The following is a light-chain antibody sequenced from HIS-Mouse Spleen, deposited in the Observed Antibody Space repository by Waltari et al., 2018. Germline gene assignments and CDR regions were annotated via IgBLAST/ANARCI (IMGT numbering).Light chain of an antibody. V-gene: IGLV3-21*02. J-gene: IGLJ1*01. CDR1: NIGSKS. CDR3: QVWDSSSDPSYV. CDR2: DDS. Sequence: SYALTQPPSVSVAPGQTARITCGGNNIGSKSVHWYQQKPGQAPVLVVYDDSDRPSGIPGRFSGSNSGNTATLTISRVEAGDEADYYCQVWDSSSDPSYVFGTGTKVTVL.